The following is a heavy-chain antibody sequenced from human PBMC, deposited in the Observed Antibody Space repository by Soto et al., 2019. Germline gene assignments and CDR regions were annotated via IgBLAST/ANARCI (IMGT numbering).Heavy chain of an antibody. CDR2: IKSKTDGGTT. CDR1: GFTFSNAW. CDR3: TTPLRYCSGGSCYSAYYYYYMDV. J-gene: IGHJ6*03. V-gene: IGHV3-15*01. Sequence: GGSLRLSCAASGFTFSNAWMSWVRQAPGKGLEWVGRIKSKTDGGTTDYAAPVKGRFTISRDDSKNTLYLQMNSLKTEDTAVYYCTTPLRYCSGGSCYSAYYYYYMDVWGKGTTVTVSS. D-gene: IGHD2-15*01.